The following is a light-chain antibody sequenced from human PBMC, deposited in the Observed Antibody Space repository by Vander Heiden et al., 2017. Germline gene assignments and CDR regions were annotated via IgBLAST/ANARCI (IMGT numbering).Light chain of an antibody. Sequence: QSALTQPRPVSGSPGQSVTSSCTGTSSDVGGYNYVSWYQQHPGKAPKLMFYDVTTRPSGVPDRFSASKSGNTASLTSSGLQVEDEADYYCSSYAASYTYVFGTGTKVTVL. J-gene: IGLJ1*01. CDR3: SSYAASYTYV. CDR1: SSDVGGYNY. CDR2: DVT. V-gene: IGLV2-11*01.